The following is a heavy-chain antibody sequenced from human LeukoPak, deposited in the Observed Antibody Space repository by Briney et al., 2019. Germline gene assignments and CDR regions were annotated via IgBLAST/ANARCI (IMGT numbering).Heavy chain of an antibody. V-gene: IGHV1-2*02. CDR3: ARDWEDYYDSSGYDY. D-gene: IGHD3-22*01. J-gene: IGHJ4*02. CDR1: GYTFTSYY. CDR2: INPNSGGT. Sequence: DSVKVSCKASGYTFTSYYMHWVRQAPGQGLEWMGWINPNSGGTNYAQKFQGRVTMTRDTSISTAYMELSRLRSDDTAVYYCARDWEDYYDSSGYDYWGQGTLVTVSS.